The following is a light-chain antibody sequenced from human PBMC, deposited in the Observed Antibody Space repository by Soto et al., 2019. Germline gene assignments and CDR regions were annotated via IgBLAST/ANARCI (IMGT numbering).Light chain of an antibody. CDR3: QQYNTYWT. CDR2: KAS. V-gene: IGKV1-5*03. CDR1: QSISSW. J-gene: IGKJ1*01. Sequence: DIPMTQSPSTLSASVGDRVTISYRASQSISSWLAWYQQKPGKAPKLLNYKASSLESGVPSRFSGSGSGTEFTLTISSLHPDDFATYYCQQYNTYWTFCQGTKVDIK.